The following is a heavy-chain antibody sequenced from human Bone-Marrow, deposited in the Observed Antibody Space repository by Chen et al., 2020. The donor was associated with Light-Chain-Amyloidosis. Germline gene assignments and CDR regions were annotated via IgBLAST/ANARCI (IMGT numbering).Heavy chain of an antibody. V-gene: IGHV4-61*01. J-gene: IGHJ4*02. CDR2: IYYTGST. CDR1: GASVSSDYHY. Sequence: QVQLLESGPGLVKPSGTLSLTCTVAGASVSSDYHYWTWIRQPPGDRLEWIGYIYYTGSTKYNPSLESRIAISIDTSKNQFSLKVNSVTAADTAVYYCVRRDVRWHIDFWGQGALVTVSS. CDR3: VRRDVRWHIDF. D-gene: IGHD6-13*01.